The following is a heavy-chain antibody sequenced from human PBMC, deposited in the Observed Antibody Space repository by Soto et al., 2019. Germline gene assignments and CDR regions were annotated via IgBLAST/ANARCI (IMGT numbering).Heavy chain of an antibody. D-gene: IGHD3-16*01. CDR2: ISGFNGNT. V-gene: IGHV1-18*01. J-gene: IGHJ4*02. CDR1: CYTFNVDG. CDR3: ARIGVSSGHESPDFDS. Sequence: SEQVSFKASCYTFNVDGITWVRQAPGQGLEWMGWISGFNGNTNYAADLQGRVTMTTDTSTSTAYMELRGLRSVDTAVYYCARIGVSSGHESPDFDSWGQGTLVTVSS.